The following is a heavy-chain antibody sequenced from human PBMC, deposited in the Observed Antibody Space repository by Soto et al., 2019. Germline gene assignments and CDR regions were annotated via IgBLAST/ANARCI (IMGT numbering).Heavy chain of an antibody. CDR3: AKDRIAVAGQNLYYYYGMDV. CDR2: FTRNGNT. V-gene: IGHV3-23*01. CDR1: GFTFSNYA. J-gene: IGHJ6*02. Sequence: PGGSLRLSCAASGFTFSNYAMSWVRQPPGKGLEWVSTFTRNGNTYYADSVKGRFTISRDNSKNTLYLQMNSLRAEDTAVYYCAKDRIAVAGQNLYYYYGMDVWGQGTTVTVSS. D-gene: IGHD6-19*01.